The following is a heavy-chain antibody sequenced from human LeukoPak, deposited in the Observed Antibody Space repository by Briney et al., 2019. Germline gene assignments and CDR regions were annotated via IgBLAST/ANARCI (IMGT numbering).Heavy chain of an antibody. CDR2: INSDGSST. D-gene: IGHD3-3*01. V-gene: IGHV3-74*01. CDR1: GFTFSSYW. CDR3: ARAPYYDFWSGYYSPPRGYYFDY. Sequence: GGSLRLSCAASGFTFSSYWMHWVRQAPGKGLVWVSRINSDGSSTTYADSVKGRFTISRDNAKDTLYLQMNSLRVEDTAVYYCARAPYYDFWSGYYSPPRGYYFDYWGQGTLVTVSS. J-gene: IGHJ4*02.